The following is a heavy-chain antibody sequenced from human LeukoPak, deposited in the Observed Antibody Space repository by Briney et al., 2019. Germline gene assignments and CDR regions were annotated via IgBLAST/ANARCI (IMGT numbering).Heavy chain of an antibody. V-gene: IGHV3-53*01. D-gene: IGHD1-26*01. J-gene: IGHJ4*02. Sequence: GGSLRLSCAASGFTVSSNSMSWVRQAPGKGLEWVSLIYSGGSTYYADSVKGRFTISRDNSKNTLYLQMNSLRAEETAVYYCARGGSFASFGFDYWGQGTLVTVSS. CDR3: ARGGSFASFGFDY. CDR2: IYSGGST. CDR1: GFTVSSNS.